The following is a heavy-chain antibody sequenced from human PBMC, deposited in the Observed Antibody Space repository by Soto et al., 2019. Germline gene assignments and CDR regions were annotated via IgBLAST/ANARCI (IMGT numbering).Heavy chain of an antibody. J-gene: IGHJ5*02. V-gene: IGHV4-30-2*01. CDR1: VVYIVSGGYS. CDR3: ARVAGSGWYDA. CDR2: AYPRGST. Sequence: TLSLTCAFSVVYIVSGGYSCSWIRQPPGKGLEWIGTAYPRGSTYYDPSLKSRVTISLDLSKNQFSLNLNSVTAADTAVYYCARVAGSGWYDAWGQGTLVTVSS. D-gene: IGHD6-19*01.